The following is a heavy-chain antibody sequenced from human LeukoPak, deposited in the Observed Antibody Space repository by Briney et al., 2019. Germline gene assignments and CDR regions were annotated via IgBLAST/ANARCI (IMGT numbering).Heavy chain of an antibody. J-gene: IGHJ4*02. CDR1: GYTFSSYS. Sequence: GSLRLSCAASGYTFSSYSINWVRQAPGKGLEWVSSISVRSNYIYYADSVRGRFSISRDDARDSLYLQMNSLRAEDTAVYYCARLRRNSDTSGFYYYYYDYWGQGTLVTVSS. CDR2: ISVRSNYI. V-gene: IGHV3-21*01. CDR3: ARLRRNSDTSGFYYYYYDY. D-gene: IGHD3-22*01.